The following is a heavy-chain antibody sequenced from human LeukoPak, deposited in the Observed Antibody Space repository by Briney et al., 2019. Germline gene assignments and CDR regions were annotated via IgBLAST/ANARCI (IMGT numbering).Heavy chain of an antibody. D-gene: IGHD5-24*01. J-gene: IGHJ4*02. CDR1: GFTFGSYW. CDR3: ARVRGGYYFDY. CDR2: INQAGTEK. V-gene: IGHV3-7*04. Sequence: GGSLRLSCAASGFTFGSYWMNWVRQAPGKGLEWVANINQAGTEKYYVDSVKGRFTISRDNAKNSLFLQMNSLRAEDTAVYFCARVRGGYYFDYWGQGTLVTVSS.